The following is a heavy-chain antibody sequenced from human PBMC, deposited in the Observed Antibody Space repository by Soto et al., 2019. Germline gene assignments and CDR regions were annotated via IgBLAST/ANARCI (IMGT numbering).Heavy chain of an antibody. CDR1: GGSISSYY. Sequence: PSETLSLTCTVSGGSISSYYWSWIRQPPGKGLEWIGYIYYSGSTNYNPSLKSRVTISVDTSKNQFSLKLSSVTAADTAVYYCAIAGMVVAATAFYYYYGMDVWGQGTTVTVSS. J-gene: IGHJ6*02. CDR2: IYYSGST. CDR3: AIAGMVVAATAFYYYYGMDV. D-gene: IGHD2-15*01. V-gene: IGHV4-59*01.